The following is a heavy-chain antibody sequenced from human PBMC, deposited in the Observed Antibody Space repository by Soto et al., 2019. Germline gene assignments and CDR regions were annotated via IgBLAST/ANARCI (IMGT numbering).Heavy chain of an antibody. CDR1: GGSISSYY. V-gene: IGHV4-59*08. J-gene: IGHJ3*02. Sequence: QVQLQESGPGLVKPSETLSLTCTVSGGSISSYYWSWIRQPPGKGLEWIGYIYYSGSTNYNPSLKRRVTRSVDTSKNQFSLKLSSVTAADTAVYYCARLRARYCSSTSCYAGLFYAFDIWGQGTMVTVSS. CDR2: IYYSGST. CDR3: ARLRARYCSSTSCYAGLFYAFDI. D-gene: IGHD2-2*01.